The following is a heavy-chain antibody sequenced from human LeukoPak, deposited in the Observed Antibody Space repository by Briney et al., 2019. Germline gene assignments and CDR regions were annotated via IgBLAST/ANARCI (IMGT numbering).Heavy chain of an antibody. D-gene: IGHD6-19*01. CDR1: GDSVSSNRAA. J-gene: IGHJ4*02. CDR3: ARGVGVAGSPIDY. Sequence: SQTLSLTCVISGDSVSSNRAAWTWIRLSPSRGLEWLGRTYYRSKWYNDYAVSVKSRITINPDTSKNQFSLQLNSVTPEDTAVYYCARGVGVAGSPIDYWGQGTLVTVSS. V-gene: IGHV6-1*01. CDR2: TYYRSKWYN.